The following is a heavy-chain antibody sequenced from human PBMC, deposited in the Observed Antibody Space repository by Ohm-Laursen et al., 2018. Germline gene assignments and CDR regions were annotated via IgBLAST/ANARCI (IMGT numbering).Heavy chain of an antibody. CDR2: IKQDGGQQ. Sequence: SLRLSCSASGFTFSSYWMSWVRQAPGKGLKWVANIKQDGGQQYYVDSVKGRFTISRDNAKNSLYLQMNSLRAEDTAVYYCTRGATLDVWGQGTTVTVSS. D-gene: IGHD5-12*01. J-gene: IGHJ6*02. CDR1: GFTFSSYW. V-gene: IGHV3-7*01. CDR3: TRGATLDV.